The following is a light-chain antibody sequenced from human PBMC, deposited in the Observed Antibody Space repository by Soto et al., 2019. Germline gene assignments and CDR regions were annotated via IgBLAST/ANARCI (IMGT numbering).Light chain of an antibody. CDR1: SSNVGAYNY. CDR3: SSYAGSDKLV. Sequence: QSALTQPPSASGSPGQSVTISCTGTSSNVGAYNYVAWYQQHPGKAPKLMIYDVYKRPSGVPDRFSGSKSGNTASLTVSGLQSEDEADYYCSSYAGSDKLVFGGGTKLTVL. V-gene: IGLV2-8*01. CDR2: DVY. J-gene: IGLJ3*02.